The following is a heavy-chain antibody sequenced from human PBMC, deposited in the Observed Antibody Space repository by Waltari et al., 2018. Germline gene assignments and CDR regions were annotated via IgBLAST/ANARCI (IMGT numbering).Heavy chain of an antibody. CDR3: ARGAIFGVVHYYYYYMDV. Sequence: QVQLQQWGAGLLKPSETLSLTCAVYGGSFSGYYWRWIRPTPGKGLEWIGEINHSGSTNYNPSLKSRVTISVDTSKNQFSLKLSSVTAADTAVYYCARGAIFGVVHYYYYYMDVWGKGTTVTISS. CDR2: INHSGST. V-gene: IGHV4-34*01. CDR1: GGSFSGYY. D-gene: IGHD3-3*01. J-gene: IGHJ6*03.